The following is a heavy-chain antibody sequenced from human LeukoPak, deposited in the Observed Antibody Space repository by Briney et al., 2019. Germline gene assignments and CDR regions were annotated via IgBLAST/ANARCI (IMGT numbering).Heavy chain of an antibody. CDR3: AREGYYDSSGYLGVFDY. D-gene: IGHD3-22*01. V-gene: IGHV3-11*04. CDR2: ISSSGSSK. J-gene: IGHJ4*02. Sequence: GGSLRLSCAASGFTFSNAWMSWVRQAPGKGLEWVSHISSSGSSKNYADSVKGRFTISRDNAKNSLYLQMNSLRAEDTAVYYCAREGYYDSSGYLGVFDYWGQGTLVTVSS. CDR1: GFTFSNAW.